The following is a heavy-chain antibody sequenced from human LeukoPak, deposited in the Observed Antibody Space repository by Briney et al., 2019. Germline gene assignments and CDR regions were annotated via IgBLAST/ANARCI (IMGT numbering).Heavy chain of an antibody. CDR2: INPNSGGT. D-gene: IGHD2-2*01. CDR1: GYTFTGYY. J-gene: IGHJ4*02. Sequence: ASVKVSCKASGYTFTGYYMHWVRQAPGQGLEWMGWINPNSGGTNYAQKFQGRVTMTRDTSISTAYMELSRLRSDDTAVYYCARVRHCSSTSCYYYFDYWGQGTLVTVSS. V-gene: IGHV1-2*02. CDR3: ARVRHCSSTSCYYYFDY.